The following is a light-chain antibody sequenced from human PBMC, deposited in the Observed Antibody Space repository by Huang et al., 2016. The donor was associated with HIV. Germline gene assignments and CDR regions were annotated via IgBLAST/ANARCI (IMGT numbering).Light chain of an antibody. V-gene: IGKV1-39*01. J-gene: IGKJ3*01. CDR1: DNINTY. CDR2: GAS. Sequence: DVQMTQSPSSLSASVGDRVTMTCRTSDNINTYLNWYQQRPGKAPKLLIYGASSLQSGVPSRFRGSGSGTDFTLTINSLQPEDFATYYCQQSLISPRGFGPGTKVDV. CDR3: QQSLISPRG.